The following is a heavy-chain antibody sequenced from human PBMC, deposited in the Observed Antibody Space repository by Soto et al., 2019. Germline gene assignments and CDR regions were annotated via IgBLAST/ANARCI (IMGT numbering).Heavy chain of an antibody. Sequence: GGSLRLSCAASGFTFSSYGMHWVRQAPGKGLEWVAVIWYDGSNKYYEDSVKGRFTISRDNSKNTLYLQMNSLRAEDTAVYYCARDSRYDFWSGYPSVSWFDPWGQGTLVTSPQ. CDR3: ARDSRYDFWSGYPSVSWFDP. J-gene: IGHJ5*02. V-gene: IGHV3-33*01. CDR1: GFTFSSYG. D-gene: IGHD3-3*01. CDR2: IWYDGSNK.